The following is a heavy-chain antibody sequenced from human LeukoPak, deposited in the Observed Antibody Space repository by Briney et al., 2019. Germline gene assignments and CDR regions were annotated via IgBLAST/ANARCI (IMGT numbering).Heavy chain of an antibody. CDR3: AKDFGGSYLYYFDY. CDR1: GFTFSGNA. J-gene: IGHJ4*02. Sequence: GGSLRLSCAASGFTFSGNAMSWVRQAPGKGLEWVSAISGGGVSSYYADSVKGRFTISRDNPQNTLYLQINSLRAEDTAVYYCAKDFGGSYLYYFDYWGQGTLVIVSS. D-gene: IGHD1-26*01. CDR2: ISGGGVSS. V-gene: IGHV3-23*01.